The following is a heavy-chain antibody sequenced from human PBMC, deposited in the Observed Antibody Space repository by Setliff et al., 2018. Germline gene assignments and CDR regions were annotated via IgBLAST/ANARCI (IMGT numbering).Heavy chain of an antibody. CDR1: GITFKNAW. CDR2: IKSSREGATS. D-gene: IGHD4-4*01. Sequence: GGSLRLSCSVSGITFKNAWMTWVRQAPGKGPEWVGRIKSSREGATSDYGAPAKGRFTISRDDSKNMIYLQMNNLKSDDTGFYYCTTGPSDSRNYMTWLDSWGQGTLVTVSS. J-gene: IGHJ5*01. V-gene: IGHV3-15*01. CDR3: TTGPSDSRNYMTWLDS.